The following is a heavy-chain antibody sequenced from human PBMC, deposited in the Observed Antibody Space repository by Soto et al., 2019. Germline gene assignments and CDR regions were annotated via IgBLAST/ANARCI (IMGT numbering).Heavy chain of an antibody. Sequence: QVQLVQSGAEVKKPGASVKVSCKASGYTFTSYDINWVRQATGQGLEWMGWMNPNSGNTGYAQKFQGRVTMTRNTSISTEYMAMSSLTSEDTAVYYCTRAGDSRYDYREGGYYRMDVWAQGTTVTVSS. J-gene: IGHJ6*02. V-gene: IGHV1-8*01. D-gene: IGHD5-12*01. CDR3: TRAGDSRYDYREGGYYRMDV. CDR2: MNPNSGNT. CDR1: GYTFTSYD.